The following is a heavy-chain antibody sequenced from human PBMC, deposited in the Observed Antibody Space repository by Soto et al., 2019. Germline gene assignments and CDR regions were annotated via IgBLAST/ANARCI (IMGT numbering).Heavy chain of an antibody. J-gene: IGHJ4*02. Sequence: QVQLVQSGAEVKKPGASVKVSCKASGYTFTSYDINWVRQAAGKGLEWMGWINLNSGDTDSAQKFQGRLTMTRDTSISTAYMELSSLTSEDTAVYYCARGRGWRDYWGQGTLVTVSS. D-gene: IGHD6-19*01. V-gene: IGHV1-8*01. CDR2: INLNSGDT. CDR1: GYTFTSYD. CDR3: ARGRGWRDY.